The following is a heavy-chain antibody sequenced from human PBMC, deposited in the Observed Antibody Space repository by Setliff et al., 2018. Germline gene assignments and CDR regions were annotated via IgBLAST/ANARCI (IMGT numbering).Heavy chain of an antibody. J-gene: IGHJ4*02. V-gene: IGHV3-23*01. CDR1: GFTFSTFA. CDR2: ISGSGSSS. CDR3: AKDNGKGHLYLLEGYFDY. D-gene: IGHD2-15*01. Sequence: LRLSFAASGFTFSTFAMSWVRQAPGKGLEWVSHISGSGSSSSYADSVKGRFTISRDNARNTLYLQMNSLRAEDTAVYYCAKDNGKGHLYLLEGYFDYWGQGALVTVSS.